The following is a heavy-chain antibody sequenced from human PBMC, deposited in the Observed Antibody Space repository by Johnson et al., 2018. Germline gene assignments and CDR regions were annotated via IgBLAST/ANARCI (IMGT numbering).Heavy chain of an antibody. CDR3: ARAGGSATRDGSDS. J-gene: IGHJ4*02. CDR1: GGSFSSHS. V-gene: IGHV1-69*09. D-gene: IGHD3-16*01. Sequence: QVQLVESGAEVKKPGYSVKVSCRTSGGSFSSHSISWVRQAPGQGLEWMGRIIPVLNVTNYAQKFPGIVTITADKSTSPAYMEVSSLRSDDTAVYYCARAGGSATRDGSDSWGQGTLVIVSS. CDR2: IIPVLNVT.